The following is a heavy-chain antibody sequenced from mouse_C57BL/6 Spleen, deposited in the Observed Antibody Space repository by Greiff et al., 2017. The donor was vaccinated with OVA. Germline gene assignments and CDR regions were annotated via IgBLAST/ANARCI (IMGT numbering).Heavy chain of an antibody. D-gene: IGHD2-3*01. Sequence: EVKVEESGGGLVQPGGSMKLSCVASGFTFSNYWMNWVRQSPEKGLEWVAQISLKSDNYATHYAESVKGRFTISRDDSKSSVYLQMNNLRAEDTGIYYCIYDGYYPYYFDYWGQGTTLTVSS. CDR3: IYDGYYPYYFDY. CDR2: ISLKSDNYAT. V-gene: IGHV6-3*01. J-gene: IGHJ2*01. CDR1: GFTFSNYW.